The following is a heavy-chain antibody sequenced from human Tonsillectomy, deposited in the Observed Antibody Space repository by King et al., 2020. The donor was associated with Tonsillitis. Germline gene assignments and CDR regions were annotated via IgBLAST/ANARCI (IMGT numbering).Heavy chain of an antibody. D-gene: IGHD3-16*01. V-gene: IGHV3-23*04. J-gene: IGHJ4*02. CDR2: SSFSGGST. Sequence: VQLVESGGGLVQPGGSLRLSCAASGFTFSSYAMSWVRQAPGTGLAWVSASSFSGGSTYYADSGKGRFTISRDKSKNTLYLQMNSLRAEDTAVYYCAKVGNNNYGANDYWGQGTLVTVSS. CDR1: GFTFSSYA. CDR3: AKVGNNNYGANDY.